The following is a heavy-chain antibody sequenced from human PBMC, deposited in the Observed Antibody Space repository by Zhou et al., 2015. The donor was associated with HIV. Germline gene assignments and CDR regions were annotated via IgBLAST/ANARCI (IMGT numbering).Heavy chain of an antibody. CDR3: ARDRCSGGSCYPPTLGWFDP. V-gene: IGHV1-69*01. J-gene: IGHJ5*02. CDR1: GGTFSSYA. CDR2: IIPIFGTA. Sequence: QVQLVQSGAEVKKPGSSVKVSCKASGGTFSSYAISWVRQAPGQGLEWMGGIIPIFGTANYAQKFQGRVTITADESTSTAYMELSSLRSEDTAVYYCARDRCSGGSCYPPTLGWFDPVGPGNPGHRLL. D-gene: IGHD2-15*01.